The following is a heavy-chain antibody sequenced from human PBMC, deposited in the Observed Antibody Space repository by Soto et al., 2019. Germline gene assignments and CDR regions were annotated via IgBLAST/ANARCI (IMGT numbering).Heavy chain of an antibody. CDR2: IYNVGHT. J-gene: IGHJ5*02. V-gene: IGHV4-30-4*01. CDR3: ATSESSSLSTNWFDP. D-gene: IGHD6-6*01. Sequence: PSETLSLTCSVSGGSVDSVNHYWSWIRQPPGKGLEWIGYIYNVGHTFYNPSLKSRVKILVDKSRNQFSLRLSSVTAADTAVYFCATSESSSLSTNWFDPSGRRALVTVYS. CDR1: GGSVDSVNHY.